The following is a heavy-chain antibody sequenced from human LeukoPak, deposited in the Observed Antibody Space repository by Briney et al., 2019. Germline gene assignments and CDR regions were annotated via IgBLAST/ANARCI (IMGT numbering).Heavy chain of an antibody. Sequence: GGSLRLSCAASGFTFSSYSMNWVRQAPGKGLERVSYISSSSSTIYYADSVKGRFTISRDNAKNSLYLQMNSLRDEDTAVYYCARIPWSQTEYFQHWGQGTLVTVSS. CDR3: ARIPWSQTEYFQH. V-gene: IGHV3-48*02. CDR2: ISSSSSTI. J-gene: IGHJ1*01. CDR1: GFTFSSYS. D-gene: IGHD3-3*01.